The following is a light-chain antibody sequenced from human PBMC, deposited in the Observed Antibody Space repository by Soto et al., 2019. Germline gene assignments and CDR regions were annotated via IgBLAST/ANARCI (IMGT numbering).Light chain of an antibody. CDR3: QQDGSSPRFT. CDR1: QSIASSY. Sequence: EIVLTQSPGTLSLSPGERATLSCRASQSIASSYLAWFQQKPGQAPRLLIYGASSRATGIPDRFSGSGSRTDLTLPITRLEPENVALDFYQQDGSSPRFTFGPGTKVDIK. CDR2: GAS. V-gene: IGKV3-20*01. J-gene: IGKJ3*01.